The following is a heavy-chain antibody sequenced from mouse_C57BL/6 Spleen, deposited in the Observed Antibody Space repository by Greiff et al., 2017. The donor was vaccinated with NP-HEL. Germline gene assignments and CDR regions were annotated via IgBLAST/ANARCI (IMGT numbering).Heavy chain of an antibody. CDR1: GYTFTSYW. V-gene: IGHV1-50*01. J-gene: IGHJ3*01. CDR2: IDPADSYT. Sequence: QVQLKQSGAELVKPGASVKLSCKASGYTFTSYWMQWVKQRPGQGLEWIGEIDPADSYTNYNQKFKGKATFTVDTSSSTAYMQLSSLTSEDSAVYYCARDGYYVRFAYWGQGTLVTVSA. CDR3: ARDGYYVRFAY. D-gene: IGHD2-3*01.